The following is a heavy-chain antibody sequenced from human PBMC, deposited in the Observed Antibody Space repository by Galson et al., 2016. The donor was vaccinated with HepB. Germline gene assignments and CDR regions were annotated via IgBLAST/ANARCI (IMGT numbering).Heavy chain of an antibody. V-gene: IGHV3-33*01. Sequence: SLRLSCAASGFTFSKYVMHWVRQAPGKGLEWVALIWFDGSNKYYADSVRGRFTISRDNSKNTLSLQMDILRVEDTAMYYCARGALSSSWYRYFQHWGQGTLVSVSS. CDR2: IWFDGSNK. CDR3: ARGALSSSWYRYFQH. CDR1: GFTFSKYV. D-gene: IGHD6-13*01. J-gene: IGHJ1*01.